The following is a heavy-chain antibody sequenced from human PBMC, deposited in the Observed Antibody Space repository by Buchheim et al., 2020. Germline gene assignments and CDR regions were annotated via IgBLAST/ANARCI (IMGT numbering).Heavy chain of an antibody. Sequence: QVQLQQWGAGLLKPSETLSLTCAVYGGSFSGYYWSWIRQPPGKGLEWIGYIYYSGSTNYNPSLKSRVTISVDTSKNQFSLKLSSVTAADTAVYYCARVNSSGWYYYYGMDVWGQGTT. CDR1: GGSFSGYY. D-gene: IGHD6-19*01. V-gene: IGHV4-34*11. J-gene: IGHJ6*02. CDR2: IYYSGST. CDR3: ARVNSSGWYYYYGMDV.